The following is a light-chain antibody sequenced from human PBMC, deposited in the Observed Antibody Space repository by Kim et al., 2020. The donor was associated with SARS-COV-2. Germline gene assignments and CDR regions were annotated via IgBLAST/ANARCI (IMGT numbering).Light chain of an antibody. CDR3: QQSYDIPT. Sequence: LSASVGDLVTITGRASQSISRSLNWYQHKPGKSPKLLIYTASSLQSGVPSRFSGSGSGTDFTLTISSLQPEDCATYYCQQSYDIPTFGQGTKLEI. J-gene: IGKJ2*01. CDR1: QSISRS. V-gene: IGKV1-39*01. CDR2: TAS.